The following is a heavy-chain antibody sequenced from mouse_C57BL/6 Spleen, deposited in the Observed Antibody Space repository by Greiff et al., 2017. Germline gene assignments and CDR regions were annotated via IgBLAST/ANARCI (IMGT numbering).Heavy chain of an antibody. CDR3: ARVGYYGSSPYYAMDY. D-gene: IGHD1-1*01. CDR2: ILPGSGST. V-gene: IGHV1-9*01. CDR1: GYTFTGYW. J-gene: IGHJ4*01. Sequence: QVQLKQSGAELMKPGASVKLSCKATGYTFTGYWIEWVKQRPGHGLEWIGEILPGSGSTNYNEKFKGKATFTADTSSNTAYMQLRSLTTEDSAIYYCARVGYYGSSPYYAMDYWGQGTSVTVSS.